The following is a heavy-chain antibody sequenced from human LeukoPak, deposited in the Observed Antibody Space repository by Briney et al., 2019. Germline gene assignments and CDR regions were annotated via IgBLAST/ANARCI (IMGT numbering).Heavy chain of an antibody. CDR2: ISSNGGST. Sequence: GGSLRLSCAASGFTFSSYAMHWVRQAPGKGLEYVSAISSNGGSTYYANSVKGRSTISRDNSKNTLYLQMGSLRAEDMAVYYCARLQLVRAFDIWGQGTMVTVSS. V-gene: IGHV3-64*01. D-gene: IGHD6-13*01. J-gene: IGHJ3*02. CDR1: GFTFSSYA. CDR3: ARLQLVRAFDI.